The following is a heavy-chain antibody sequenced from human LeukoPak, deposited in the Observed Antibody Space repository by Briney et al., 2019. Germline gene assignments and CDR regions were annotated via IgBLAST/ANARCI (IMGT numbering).Heavy chain of an antibody. CDR2: IYYSGST. J-gene: IGHJ4*02. CDR3: ARDGYYDSSGYYHFLYYFDY. Sequence: SETLSLTCTVSGGSISSYYWGWIRQPPGKGLEWIGSIYYSGSTYYNPSLKSRVTISVDTSKNQFSLKLSSVTAADTAVYYCARDGYYDSSGYYHFLYYFDYWGQGTLVTVSS. CDR1: GGSISSYY. V-gene: IGHV4-39*07. D-gene: IGHD3-22*01.